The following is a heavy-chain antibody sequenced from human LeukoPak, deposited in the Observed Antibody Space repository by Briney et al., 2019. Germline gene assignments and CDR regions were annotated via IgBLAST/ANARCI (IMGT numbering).Heavy chain of an antibody. Sequence: PGGSLRLSCAASGFTFSSYGMHWVRQAPGKGLEWVAFIHYDGGNKYYADSVKGRFTISRDNSKNTLYLQMNSLRVDDTAVYYCAKDRGYSSSDYWGQGTLVTVSS. CDR3: AKDRGYSSSDY. D-gene: IGHD6-6*01. J-gene: IGHJ4*02. V-gene: IGHV3-30*02. CDR1: GFTFSSYG. CDR2: IHYDGGNK.